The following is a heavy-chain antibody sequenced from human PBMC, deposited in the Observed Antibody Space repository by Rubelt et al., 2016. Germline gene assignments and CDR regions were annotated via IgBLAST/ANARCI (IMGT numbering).Heavy chain of an antibody. Sequence: EVQLVESGGGLVQPGGSLRLSCSASGFTFITYAMHWVRQAPGKGLEYVSTISSNGGSTYYADSVKGRFTISRDNSKNTLYLQMGRWRAEDTAVDYCVKDLVDCSSHWCPSCFGYWGQGARVTVSS. CDR3: VKDLVDCSSHWCPSCFGY. J-gene: IGHJ4*02. CDR1: GFTFITYA. V-gene: IGHV3-64D*06. D-gene: IGHD2-2*01. CDR2: ISSNGGST.